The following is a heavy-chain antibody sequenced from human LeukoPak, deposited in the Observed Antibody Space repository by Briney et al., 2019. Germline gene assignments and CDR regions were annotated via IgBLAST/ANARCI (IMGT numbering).Heavy chain of an antibody. D-gene: IGHD4-23*01. CDR3: ARGRLDYGGTPVYYFDY. J-gene: IGHJ4*02. V-gene: IGHV3-30-3*01. CDR2: ISYDGSNK. Sequence: GGSLRLSCAASGFTFSSYAMHWVRQAPGKGLEWVAVISYDGSNKYYADSVKGRFTISRDNSKNTLYLQMNSLRAEDTAVYYCARGRLDYGGTPVYYFDYWGQGTLVTVSS. CDR1: GFTFSSYA.